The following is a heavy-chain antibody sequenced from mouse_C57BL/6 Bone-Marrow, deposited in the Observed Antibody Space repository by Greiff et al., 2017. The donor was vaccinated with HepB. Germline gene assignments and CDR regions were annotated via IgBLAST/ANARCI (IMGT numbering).Heavy chain of an antibody. V-gene: IGHV1-18*01. CDR2: INPNNGGT. CDR3: ASYSNSYYYAMDY. J-gene: IGHJ4*01. CDR1: GYTFTDYN. D-gene: IGHD2-5*01. Sequence: VQLQQSGPELVKPGASVKIPCKASGYTFTDYNMDWVKQSHGKSLEWIGDINPNNGGTIYNQKFKGKATLTVDKSSSTAYMELRSLTSEDTAVYYCASYSNSYYYAMDYWGQGTSVTVSS.